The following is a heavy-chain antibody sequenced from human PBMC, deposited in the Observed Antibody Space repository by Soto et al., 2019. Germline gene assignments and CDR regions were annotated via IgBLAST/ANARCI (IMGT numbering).Heavy chain of an antibody. V-gene: IGHV4-34*01. Sequence: SETLSLTCAVYGGSFSGFYWSWIRQPPGKGLEWIGEINHSGSTNYNPSLKSRVTISVDTSKNQFSLKLSSVTAADMAVYNCARGAAAAADGMDVWGQGTTVTVSS. CDR2: INHSGST. J-gene: IGHJ6*02. CDR3: ARGAAAAADGMDV. CDR1: GGSFSGFY. D-gene: IGHD6-13*01.